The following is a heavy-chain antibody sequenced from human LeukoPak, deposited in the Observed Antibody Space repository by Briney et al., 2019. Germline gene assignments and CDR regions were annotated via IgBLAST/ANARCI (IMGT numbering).Heavy chain of an antibody. CDR2: ISSSTIYI. V-gene: IGHV3-21*04. D-gene: IGHD1-26*01. J-gene: IGHJ4*02. CDR3: AKVEWELIDY. CDR1: GFIFSSYS. Sequence: GGSLRLSCAASGFIFSSYSMNWVRQAPGKGLEWVSSISSSTIYIYYADSVKGRFTISRDNSRNTLYLQMNSLRAEDTAIYYCAKVEWELIDYWGLGTLVTVSS.